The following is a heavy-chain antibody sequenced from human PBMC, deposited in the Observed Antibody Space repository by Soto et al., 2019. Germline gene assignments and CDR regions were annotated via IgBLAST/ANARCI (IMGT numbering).Heavy chain of an antibody. CDR1: GFTFSNYD. CDR3: ASGGWGSSWYEGGSRIDY. D-gene: IGHD6-13*01. CDR2: IGAAGDT. V-gene: IGHV3-13*01. J-gene: IGHJ4*02. Sequence: EVQLVESGGGLVQPGGPLRLSCAASGFTFSNYDMHWVRQVTGKGLEWVSAIGAAGDTYYPDSVKGRFTISRENAKNSLYLQMNGLRAEDTAVYYCASGGWGSSWYEGGSRIDYWGQGALVTVSS.